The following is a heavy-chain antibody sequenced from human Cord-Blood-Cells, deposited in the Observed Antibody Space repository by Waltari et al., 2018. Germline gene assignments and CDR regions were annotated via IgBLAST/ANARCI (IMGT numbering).Heavy chain of an antibody. CDR3: AADDYGDY. CDR2: ISYDGSNK. J-gene: IGHJ4*02. Sequence: QVQLVESGGGVVQPGRSLRLSCAASGFTFSSYAMHWVRQAPGKGLEWVAVISYDGSNKYYADSVKCRFTISRDNSKNTLYLQMNSLRAEDTAVYYCAADDYGDYWGQGTLVTVSS. CDR1: GFTFSSYA. V-gene: IGHV3-30-3*01.